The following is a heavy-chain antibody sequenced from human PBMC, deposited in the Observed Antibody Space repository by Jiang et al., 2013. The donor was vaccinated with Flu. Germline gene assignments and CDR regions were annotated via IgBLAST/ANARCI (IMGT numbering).Heavy chain of an antibody. Sequence: VQLLESGGGLVQPGRSLRLSCTASGFTFGDYAVSWLRQAPGKGLEWVGFIRNKVYRGTTDYAASVKGRFTISRDDSKSIAYLQMSSLKTEDTAVYYCTRDLVRDVILIPATYFDYWGPGTPWSPSP. D-gene: IGHD2-2*01. V-gene: IGHV3-49*03. J-gene: IGHJ4*03. CDR1: GFTFGDYA. CDR2: IRNKVYRGTT. CDR3: TRDLVRDVILIPATYFDY.